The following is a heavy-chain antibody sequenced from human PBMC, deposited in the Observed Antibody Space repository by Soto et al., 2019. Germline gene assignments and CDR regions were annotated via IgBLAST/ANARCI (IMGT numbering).Heavy chain of an antibody. J-gene: IGHJ3*02. V-gene: IGHV4-30-2*01. CDR1: GGSISSGGYS. Sequence: QLQLQESGSGLVKPSQTLSLTCAVSGGSISSGGYSWSWIRQPSGKGLEWIGYIYHSGSTYYNPSLKSRVTISVDRSKNQFSLKLSSVTAADTAVYYCASIAARRHFDIWGQGTMVTVSS. CDR2: IYHSGST. D-gene: IGHD6-6*01. CDR3: ASIAARRHFDI.